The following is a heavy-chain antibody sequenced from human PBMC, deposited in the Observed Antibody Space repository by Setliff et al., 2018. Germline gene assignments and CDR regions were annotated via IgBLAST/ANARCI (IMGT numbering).Heavy chain of an antibody. CDR1: GYTFTNYA. Sequence: ASVKVSCKASGYTFTNYAIHWVRQAPGQRPEWMGWINTGNANTKYSQKFQGRVTITRDASASTAYMELSSLRSEDTAVYYCARDLIDPDYGDYLSFYYYGMDVWGQGTTVTVSS. J-gene: IGHJ6*02. CDR3: ARDLIDPDYGDYLSFYYYGMDV. D-gene: IGHD4-17*01. V-gene: IGHV1-3*04. CDR2: INTGNANT.